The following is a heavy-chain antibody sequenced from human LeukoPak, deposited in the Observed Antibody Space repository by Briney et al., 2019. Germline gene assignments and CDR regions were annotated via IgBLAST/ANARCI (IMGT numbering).Heavy chain of an antibody. Sequence: SETLSLTCTVSGGSISGYFWSWIRQHPGKGLELIGYLYYSGSTNYNPSLKSRVTVSVDTSKDQFSLRLSSVTAADTAVYYCARLLAVAGGDAFDIWGQGKMVTVSS. CDR3: ARLLAVAGGDAFDI. V-gene: IGHV4-59*08. J-gene: IGHJ3*02. D-gene: IGHD6-19*01. CDR1: GGSISGYF. CDR2: LYYSGST.